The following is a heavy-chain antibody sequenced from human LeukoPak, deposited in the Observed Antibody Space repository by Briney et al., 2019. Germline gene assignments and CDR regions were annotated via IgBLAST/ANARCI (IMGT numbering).Heavy chain of an antibody. Sequence: GESLKISCNGSSYISTSYLIVKVRQMPGKGLEWMGIIYPGDSDTRYSPSFQGQVTISADKSISTAYLQWSSLKASDTAMYYCAIRDSYYMDVWGKGTTVTVSS. CDR3: AIRDSYYMDV. CDR2: IYPGDSDT. J-gene: IGHJ6*03. V-gene: IGHV5-51*01. CDR1: SYISTSYL. D-gene: IGHD2-15*01.